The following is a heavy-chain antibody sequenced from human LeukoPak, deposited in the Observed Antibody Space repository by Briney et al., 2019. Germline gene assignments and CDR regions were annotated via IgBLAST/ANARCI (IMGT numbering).Heavy chain of an antibody. CDR3: ARGGYCSGGSCRLDY. V-gene: IGHV3-21*01. CDR2: ISSSSSYI. Sequence: PGGSLRLSCAASGFSLGSYSMNWVRQAPGKGLEWVSSISSSSSYIYYVDSLKGRFTISRDNAKNSLYLQMNSLRADDTAVYYCARGGYCSGGSCRLDYWGQGTLVTVSS. CDR1: GFSLGSYS. J-gene: IGHJ4*02. D-gene: IGHD2-15*01.